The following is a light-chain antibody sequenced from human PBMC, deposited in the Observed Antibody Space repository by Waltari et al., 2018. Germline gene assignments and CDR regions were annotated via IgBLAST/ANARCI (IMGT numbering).Light chain of an antibody. CDR3: SSYAHNNHFV. CDR2: EVT. J-gene: IGLJ1*01. CDR1: NSDVGAYNY. Sequence: QSVLTQPPSATGSPGPSVTISCTGTNSDVGAYNYVSWYQQHPGKVPKRLIYEVTKRPSGVPDRFSGSKSGNTASLTVSGLQADDEADYYCSSYAHNNHFVFGTGTKVTVL. V-gene: IGLV2-8*01.